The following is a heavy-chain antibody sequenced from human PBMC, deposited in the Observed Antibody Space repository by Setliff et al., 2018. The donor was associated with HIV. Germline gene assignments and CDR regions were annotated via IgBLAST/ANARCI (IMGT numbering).Heavy chain of an antibody. Sequence: GESLKISCKGSGYSFTSFWIAWARQMPGKGLEWMGIIYPGDSDTRYSPSFQGQVTISADKSIKTAFLQWRSLKTSDTAIYYCARGRGGYFGGGRYYNLPYFDSWGQGTLVTVSS. CDR3: ARGRGGYFGGGRYYNLPYFDS. J-gene: IGHJ4*02. V-gene: IGHV5-51*01. CDR2: IYPGDSDT. CDR1: GYSFTSFW. D-gene: IGHD2-15*01.